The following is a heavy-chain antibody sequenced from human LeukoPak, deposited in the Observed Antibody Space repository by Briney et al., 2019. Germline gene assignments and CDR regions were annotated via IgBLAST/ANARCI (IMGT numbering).Heavy chain of an antibody. V-gene: IGHV3-23*01. CDR3: AKVASRIVLMVYAIGEYFQH. J-gene: IGHJ1*01. CDR1: GFTFSSYA. D-gene: IGHD2-8*01. CDR2: ISGSGGST. Sequence: PGGSLRLSCAASGFTFSSYAMSWVRQAPGKGLEWVSAISGSGGSTYYADSVKGRFTISRDNSKNTLYLQMNSLRAEDTAVYYCAKVASRIVLMVYAIGEYFQHWGQGTLVTVSS.